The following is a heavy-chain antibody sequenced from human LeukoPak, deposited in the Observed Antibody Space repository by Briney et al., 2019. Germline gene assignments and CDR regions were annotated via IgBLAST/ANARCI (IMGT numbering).Heavy chain of an antibody. V-gene: IGHV3-21*01. CDR1: GFAFSSYS. J-gene: IGHJ4*02. D-gene: IGHD6-19*01. CDR2: ISSSSSYI. Sequence: GGSLRLSCAASGFAFSSYSMNWVRQAPGKGLEWVSFISSSSSYIYYADSMKGRFTISRDNAKNSLYLQMNSLRAEDTAVYYCASQTPRRLPIAVADYFDYWGQGTLVTVSS. CDR3: ASQTPRRLPIAVADYFDY.